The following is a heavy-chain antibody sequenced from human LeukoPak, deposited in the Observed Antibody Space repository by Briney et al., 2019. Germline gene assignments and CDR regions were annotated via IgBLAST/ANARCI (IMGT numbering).Heavy chain of an antibody. CDR1: GFTVSFYA. J-gene: IGHJ4*02. Sequence: GGSLRLSCAASGFTVSFYAMSWVRQAPGKGLEWVSSISSSSSYIYYADSVKGRFTISRDNAKNSLYLQMNSLRAEDTAVYYCARTSFYDFWFFWGQGTLVTVSS. V-gene: IGHV3-21*01. CDR3: ARTSFYDFWFF. CDR2: ISSSSSYI. D-gene: IGHD3-3*01.